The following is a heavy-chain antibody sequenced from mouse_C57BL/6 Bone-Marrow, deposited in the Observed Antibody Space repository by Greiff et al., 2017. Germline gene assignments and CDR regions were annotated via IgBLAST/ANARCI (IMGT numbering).Heavy chain of an antibody. V-gene: IGHV1-66*01. CDR1: GSSFTSYY. CDR2: IYPGSGTP. CDR3: ARVTTGRFSYYFDD. J-gene: IGHJ2*01. Sequence: VKLVESGPELVKPGASVKISCKASGSSFTSYYIHWVKQRPGPGLEWIGWIYPGSGTPYYTEMFKGKATLTADKSSSTAYMGLRSLTSEDSAVYFCARVTTGRFSYYFDDWGQGTTLTVSS. D-gene: IGHD2-13*01.